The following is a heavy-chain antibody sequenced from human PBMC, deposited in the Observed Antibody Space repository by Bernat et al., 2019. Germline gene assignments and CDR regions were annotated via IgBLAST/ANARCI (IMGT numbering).Heavy chain of an antibody. D-gene: IGHD3-16*01. J-gene: IGHJ6*03. V-gene: IGHV3-7*01. CDR3: AREGGEADYYYYMDV. CDR1: GFTFSSYW. Sequence: EVQLVESGGGLVQPGGSLRLSCAASGFTFSSYWMSWVRQAPGKGLEWVANIKQDGSEKYYVDSVKGRFTISRDNAKNSLYLQMNSLRAEDTAVYYCAREGGEADYYYYMDVWGKGTTVTVSS. CDR2: IKQDGSEK.